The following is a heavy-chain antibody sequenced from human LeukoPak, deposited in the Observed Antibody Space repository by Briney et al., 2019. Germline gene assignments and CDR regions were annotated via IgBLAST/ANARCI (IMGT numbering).Heavy chain of an antibody. CDR1: GYSISSGYY. D-gene: IGHD6-13*01. V-gene: IGHV4-38-2*02. CDR2: IYYSGST. Sequence: PSETLSLTCTVSGYSISSGYYWGWIRQPPGKGLEWIGSIYYSGSTYYNPSLKSRVTISVDTSKNQFSLKLSSVTAADTAVYYCARRTGIAAAGTHWDWFDPWGQGTLVTVSS. CDR3: ARRTGIAAAGTHWDWFDP. J-gene: IGHJ5*02.